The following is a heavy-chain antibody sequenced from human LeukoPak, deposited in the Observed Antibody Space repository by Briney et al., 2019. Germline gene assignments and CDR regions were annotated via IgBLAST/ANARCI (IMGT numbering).Heavy chain of an antibody. D-gene: IGHD1-26*01. V-gene: IGHV3-7*01. CDR2: IKQDGSEK. Sequence: GGSLRLSCAASGFTFNSYWMSWVRQAPGKGLEWVANIKQDGSEKYYVDSVKGRFTISRDNAKNSLYLQMNSLRAEDTAVYYCARGQVVGATFGMDVWGKGTTVTVSS. CDR1: GFTFNSYW. CDR3: ARGQVVGATFGMDV. J-gene: IGHJ6*04.